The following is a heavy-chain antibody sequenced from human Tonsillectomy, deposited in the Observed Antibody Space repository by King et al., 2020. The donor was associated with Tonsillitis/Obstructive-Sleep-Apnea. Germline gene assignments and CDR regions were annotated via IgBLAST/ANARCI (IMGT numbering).Heavy chain of an antibody. CDR3: ANIAVACTLDYDY. D-gene: IGHD6-19*01. Sequence: VQLVESGAEVKKPGSSVKVSCKASGGTFSSYAISWVRQAPGQGLEWMGRIIPILGIANYTQKFQGRVTITADKSTSTAYMELSSLRSEDTAVYYCANIAVACTLDYDYWAQGTLGTVS. J-gene: IGHJ4*02. CDR1: GGTFSSYA. V-gene: IGHV1-69*09. CDR2: IIPILGIA.